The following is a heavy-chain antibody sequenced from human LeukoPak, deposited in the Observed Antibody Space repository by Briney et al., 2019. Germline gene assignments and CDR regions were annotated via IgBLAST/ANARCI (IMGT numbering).Heavy chain of an antibody. V-gene: IGHV1-69*04. CDR2: IIPILGIA. J-gene: IGHJ4*02. Sequence: SAKVSCKASGGTFSSYAISWVRQAPGQGLEWMGRIIPILGIANYAQKFQGRVTITADKSTSTAYMEPSSLRSEDTAVYYCARLEGEAVAGPRDYWGQGTLVTVSS. CDR3: ARLEGEAVAGPRDY. CDR1: GGTFSSYA. D-gene: IGHD6-19*01.